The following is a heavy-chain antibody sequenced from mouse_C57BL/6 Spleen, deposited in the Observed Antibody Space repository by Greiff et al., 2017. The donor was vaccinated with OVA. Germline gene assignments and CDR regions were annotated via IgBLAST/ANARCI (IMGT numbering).Heavy chain of an antibody. CDR2: ILPGSGST. CDR3: AGWRGYYGGFYAMDY. CDR1: GYTFTGYW. Sequence: QVQLQQSGAELMKPGASVKLSCKATGYTFTGYWIEWVKQRPGHGLEWIGEILPGSGSTNYNEKFKGKATFTADTSSNTAYMQISSLTTEDSAIYYCAGWRGYYGGFYAMDYWGQGTSGTVSS. D-gene: IGHD1-1*01. J-gene: IGHJ4*01. V-gene: IGHV1-9*01.